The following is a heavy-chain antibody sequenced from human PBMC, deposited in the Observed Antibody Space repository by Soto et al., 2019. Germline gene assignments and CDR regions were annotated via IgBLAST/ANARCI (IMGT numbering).Heavy chain of an antibody. CDR3: AKVYDSSGYYYPGYYYGMDV. Sequence: GSLRLSCAASGFTFSSYAMSWVRQAPGKGLEWVSAFSGSGGSTYYADSVKGRFTISRDNSKNTLYLQMNSLRAEDTAVYYCAKVYDSSGYYYPGYYYGMDVWGQGTTVTVSS. CDR2: FSGSGGST. J-gene: IGHJ6*02. D-gene: IGHD3-22*01. V-gene: IGHV3-23*01. CDR1: GFTFSSYA.